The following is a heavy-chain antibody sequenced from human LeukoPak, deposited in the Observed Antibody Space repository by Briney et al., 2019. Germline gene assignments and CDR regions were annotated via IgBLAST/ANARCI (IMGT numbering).Heavy chain of an antibody. V-gene: IGHV3-21*01. D-gene: IGHD3-10*01. Sequence: GGSLRLSCAASGFTFSSYSMNWVRQAPGKGLEWVSSISSSSSYIYYADSVKGRFTISGDNAKNSLYLQMNSLRAEDTAVYYCATQLLWFGEPSFDYWGQGTLVTVSS. CDR1: GFTFSSYS. J-gene: IGHJ4*02. CDR2: ISSSSSYI. CDR3: ATQLLWFGEPSFDY.